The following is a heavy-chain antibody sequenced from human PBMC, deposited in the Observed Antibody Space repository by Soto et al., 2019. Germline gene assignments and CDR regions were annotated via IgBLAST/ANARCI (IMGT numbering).Heavy chain of an antibody. CDR2: INEDGSRK. Sequence: GGSLRLSCAASGFTFSSYWMSWVRQAPGRGLEGVANINEDGSRKYYVDSVKGRFTISRDNAKDSLSLQMNSLRADDTAVYYCARGSGSSSSWGQGTLVTVSS. CDR3: ARGSGSSSS. V-gene: IGHV3-7*05. J-gene: IGHJ5*02. CDR1: GFTFSSYW. D-gene: IGHD6-6*01.